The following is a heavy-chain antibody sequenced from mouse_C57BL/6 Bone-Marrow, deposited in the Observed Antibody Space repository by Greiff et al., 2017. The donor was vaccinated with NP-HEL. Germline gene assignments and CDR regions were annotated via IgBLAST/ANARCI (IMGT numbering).Heavy chain of an antibody. Sequence: QVQLQQPGAELVMPGASVKLSCKASGYTFTSYWMHWVKQRPGQGLEWIGELDPSDSYTNYNQKFKGKSTLTVDKSSSTAYMQLSSLTSEDSAVYYCARETTVVDQDWYFDVWGTGTTVTVSS. V-gene: IGHV1-69*01. J-gene: IGHJ1*03. D-gene: IGHD1-1*01. CDR3: ARETTVVDQDWYFDV. CDR1: GYTFTSYW. CDR2: LDPSDSYT.